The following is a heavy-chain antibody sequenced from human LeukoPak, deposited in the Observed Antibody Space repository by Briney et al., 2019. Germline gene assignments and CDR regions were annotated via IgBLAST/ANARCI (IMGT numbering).Heavy chain of an antibody. CDR1: GNYW. CDR3: AREDSGYDYLSY. V-gene: IGHV3-30*03. D-gene: IGHD5-12*01. CDR2: ISYDGSNK. Sequence: GGSLRLSCAASGNYWMHWVRQAPGKGLEWVAVISYDGSNKYYADSVKGRFTISRDNSKNTLYLQMNSLRAEDTAVYYCAREDSGYDYLSYWGQGTLVTVSS. J-gene: IGHJ4*02.